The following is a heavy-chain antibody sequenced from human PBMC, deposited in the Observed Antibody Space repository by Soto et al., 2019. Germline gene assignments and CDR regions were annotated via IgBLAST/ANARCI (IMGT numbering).Heavy chain of an antibody. CDR1: GYTFTSYA. J-gene: IGHJ4*02. D-gene: IGHD5-18*01. V-gene: IGHV1-3*01. CDR3: ARDRLRGYSYDYRY. Sequence: GSSVKVSSKASGYTFTSYAMHWVRQAPGQRLEWMGWINAGNGNTKYSQKFQGRVTITRDTSASTAYMELSSLRSEDTAVYYCARDRLRGYSYDYRYWGQGTLVTVSS. CDR2: INAGNGNT.